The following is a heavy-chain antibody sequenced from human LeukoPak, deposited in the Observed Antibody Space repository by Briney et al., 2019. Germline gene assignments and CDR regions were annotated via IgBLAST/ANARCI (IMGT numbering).Heavy chain of an antibody. D-gene: IGHD5-18*01. CDR2: ISGSGGST. Sequence: PGGSLRLSCAASGFTFSSYAMSWVRQAPVKGLEWVAAISGSGGSTYYADSVKGRFTISRDNAKNSLYLQMNSLRAEDTAVYYCAREKNTATGAFDIWGQGTMVTVSS. CDR3: AREKNTATGAFDI. V-gene: IGHV3-23*01. J-gene: IGHJ3*02. CDR1: GFTFSSYA.